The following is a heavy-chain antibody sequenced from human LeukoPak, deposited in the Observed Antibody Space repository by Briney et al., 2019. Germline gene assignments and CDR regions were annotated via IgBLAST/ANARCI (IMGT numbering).Heavy chain of an antibody. Sequence: SETLSLTCAVSGYSISSGYYWGWIRQPPGKGLEGIGSIYHSGSTYYNPSLKSRVTISVDTSKNQFSLKLSSVTAADTAVYYCARALGRVRGNIDYWRQGTLVSDSS. CDR2: IYHSGST. CDR1: GYSISSGYY. D-gene: IGHD1-1*01. V-gene: IGHV4-38-2*01. J-gene: IGHJ4*02. CDR3: ARALGRVRGNIDY.